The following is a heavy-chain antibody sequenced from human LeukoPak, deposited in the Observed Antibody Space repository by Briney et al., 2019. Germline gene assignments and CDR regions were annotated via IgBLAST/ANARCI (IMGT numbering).Heavy chain of an antibody. CDR1: GFTFSSYA. J-gene: IGHJ4*02. Sequence: GGSLRLSCAASGFTFSSYAMHWVRQAPGKGLEWVAVISYDGSNKYYADSVKGRFTLSRDESRNTVYFQLNSLRVEDTAVYYCAKASWVSNGDAVLWGQGTLVTVFS. D-gene: IGHD1-1*01. CDR3: AKASWVSNGDAVL. V-gene: IGHV3-30*14. CDR2: ISYDGSNK.